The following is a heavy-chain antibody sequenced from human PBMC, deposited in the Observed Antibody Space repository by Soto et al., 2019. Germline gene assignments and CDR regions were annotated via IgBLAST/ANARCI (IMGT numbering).Heavy chain of an antibody. CDR2: ISSSGTTI. V-gene: IGHV3-11*01. J-gene: IGHJ3*02. D-gene: IGHD3-16*02. Sequence: QVQLVESGGGLVKPGGSLRLSCAASGFTFSDYFMSWIRQAPGKGLEWGSYISSSGTTINYADSVKGRFTISRDNADKSLYLQMNNLRAEYTAVYYCASYIWGSYRYTENDAFDIWSQGTMVTVSS. CDR1: GFTFSDYF. CDR3: ASYIWGSYRYTENDAFDI.